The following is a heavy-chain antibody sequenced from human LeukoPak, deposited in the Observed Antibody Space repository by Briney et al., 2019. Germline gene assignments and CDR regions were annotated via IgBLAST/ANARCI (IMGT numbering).Heavy chain of an antibody. CDR1: GFTFSSYA. CDR2: ISYDGINK. Sequence: SGGSLRLSCAASGFTFSSYAMHWVRQAPGKGLEWVTVISYDGINKYYADSVKGRFTISRDNSKNTVHLQMNSLRGEDTAVYYCARGRNVDTSMVNDYWGQGTLVTVSS. J-gene: IGHJ4*02. CDR3: ARGRNVDTSMVNDY. D-gene: IGHD5-18*01. V-gene: IGHV3-30*04.